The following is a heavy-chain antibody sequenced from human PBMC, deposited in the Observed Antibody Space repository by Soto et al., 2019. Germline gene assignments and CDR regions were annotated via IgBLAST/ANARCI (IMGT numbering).Heavy chain of an antibody. CDR1: GVSMRTGGYY. V-gene: IGHV4-31*11. D-gene: IGHD5-12*01. J-gene: IGHJ4*02. CDR3: VTNRGFDFYYIAS. CDR2: VYFSGTT. Sequence: QVQLQESGPGLVKPSQTLSLTCAVSGVSMRTGGYYWTWIRQDPGKGLEWIGYVYFSGTTYYNPSLKNRVTMSVALSKNQFSLKRTSVTAADTAVYSCVTNRGFDFYYIASWGQGTLVTVSS.